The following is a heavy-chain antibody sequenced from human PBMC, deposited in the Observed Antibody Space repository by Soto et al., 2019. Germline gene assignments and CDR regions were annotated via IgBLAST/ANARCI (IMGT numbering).Heavy chain of an antibody. D-gene: IGHD3-10*01. J-gene: IGHJ4*02. CDR3: ATDPRLWPIRT. V-gene: IGHV1-69*13. Sequence: SVTVSCTASGGTFSKYAMSWVRQAPGQGLEWMGGIIPMFGTANYAEKFQGRVTITADESTSTAYMELSSLRSEDTAVYYCATDPRLWPIRTWGQGTLVTVS. CDR1: GGTFSKYA. CDR2: IIPMFGTA.